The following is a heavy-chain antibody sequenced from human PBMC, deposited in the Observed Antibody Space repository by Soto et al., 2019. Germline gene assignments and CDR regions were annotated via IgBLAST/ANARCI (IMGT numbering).Heavy chain of an antibody. Sequence: HPGGSLRLSCAASGFTFSSYGMHWVRQAPGKGLEWVAVISYDGSNKYYADSVKGRFTISRDNSKNTLYLQMNSLRAEDTAVYYCAKDRHATETMDYAVDYWGQGTLVTVSS. D-gene: IGHD4-17*01. CDR3: AKDRHATETMDYAVDY. V-gene: IGHV3-30*18. CDR2: ISYDGSNK. CDR1: GFTFSSYG. J-gene: IGHJ4*02.